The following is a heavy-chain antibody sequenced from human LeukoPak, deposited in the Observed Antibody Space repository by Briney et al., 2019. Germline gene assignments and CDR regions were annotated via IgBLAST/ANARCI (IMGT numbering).Heavy chain of an antibody. Sequence: SETLSLTCTVSGGSISSYYWSWIRQPPGKGLEWIGYIYYSGSTNYNPSLKSRVTISVDTSKNQFSLKLSSVTAADTAVYYCARVGMQWSGSFDYWGQGTLVTVSS. V-gene: IGHV4-59*01. CDR1: GGSISSYY. J-gene: IGHJ4*02. CDR2: IYYSGST. CDR3: ARVGMQWSGSFDY. D-gene: IGHD6-19*01.